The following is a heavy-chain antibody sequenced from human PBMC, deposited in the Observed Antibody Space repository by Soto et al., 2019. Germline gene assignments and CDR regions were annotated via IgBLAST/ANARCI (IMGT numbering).Heavy chain of an antibody. D-gene: IGHD6-19*01. CDR3: AHRTIAVAGRSGAFDI. J-gene: IGHJ3*02. V-gene: IGHV2-5*02. CDR1: GLSLSTSGVG. CDR2: IYWDDDK. Sequence: QITLKESGPTLVKPTQTLTLTCTFSGLSLSTSGVGVGWIRQPPGKALEWLALIYWDDDKRYSPALKSRLTITQDTSKNQVVLTMTNMDPVDTATYYCAHRTIAVAGRSGAFDIWGQGTMVTVSS.